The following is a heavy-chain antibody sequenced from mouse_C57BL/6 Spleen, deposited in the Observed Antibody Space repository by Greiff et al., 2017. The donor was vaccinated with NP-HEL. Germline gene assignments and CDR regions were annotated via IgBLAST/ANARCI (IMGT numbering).Heavy chain of an antibody. CDR3: ARATYPYYAMDY. Sequence: EVKLMESGPELVKPGASVKISCKASGYSFTGYYMNWVKQSPEKSLEWIGEINPSTGGTTYNQKFKAKATLTVDKSSSTAYMQLKSLTSEDSAVYYCARATYPYYAMDYWGQGTSVTVSS. J-gene: IGHJ4*01. CDR1: GYSFTGYY. CDR2: INPSTGGT. V-gene: IGHV1-42*01. D-gene: IGHD1-1*01.